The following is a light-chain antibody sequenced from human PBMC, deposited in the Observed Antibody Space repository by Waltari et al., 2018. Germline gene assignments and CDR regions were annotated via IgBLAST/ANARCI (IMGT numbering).Light chain of an antibody. CDR3: QHYDNLPFP. V-gene: IGKV1-33*01. CDR2: DES. CDR1: QDITNY. J-gene: IGKJ3*01. Sequence: DIQMTQSPSSLSASVGDRVTITGQASQDITNYLNGYQHKPGKALKHLTNDESNVEHGVPSRFSGSGPGTDFTCTISNLQPEDVANNYCQHYDNLPFPFGLGPKWISN.